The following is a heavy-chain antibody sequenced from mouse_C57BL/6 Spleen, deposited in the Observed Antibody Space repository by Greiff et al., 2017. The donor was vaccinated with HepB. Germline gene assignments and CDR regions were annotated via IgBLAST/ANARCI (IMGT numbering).Heavy chain of an antibody. CDR3: AREGTYDGYSLDY. CDR2: IYPGDGDT. CDR1: GYAFSSSW. J-gene: IGHJ2*01. D-gene: IGHD2-3*01. V-gene: IGHV1-82*01. Sequence: VQLQQSGPELVKPGASVKISCKASGYAFSSSWMNWVKQRPGKGLEWIGRIYPGDGDTNYNGKFKGKATLTADTSSSTAYMQLSSLTSEDSAFYFCAREGTYDGYSLDYWGQGTTLTVSS.